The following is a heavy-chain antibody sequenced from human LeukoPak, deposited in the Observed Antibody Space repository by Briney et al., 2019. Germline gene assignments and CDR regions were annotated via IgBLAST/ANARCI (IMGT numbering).Heavy chain of an antibody. D-gene: IGHD3-10*01. V-gene: IGHV3-21*04. CDR2: ISSSSSYI. J-gene: IGHJ6*02. CDR3: ARYRSTVVRGARPSYYGLDV. Sequence: GGSLRLSCAASGFTFSSYSMNWVRQAPGKGLEWVSSISSSSSYIYYADSVKGRFTISRDNAKNTLFLQMNSLRVDDTAVYYCARYRSTVVRGARPSYYGLDVWGQGTTVSVSS. CDR1: GFTFSSYS.